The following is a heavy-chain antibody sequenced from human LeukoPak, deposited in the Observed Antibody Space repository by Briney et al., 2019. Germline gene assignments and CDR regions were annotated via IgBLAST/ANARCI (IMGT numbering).Heavy chain of an antibody. V-gene: IGHV3-74*01. Sequence: GGSLILSCAASGFTFSNYWMHWVRQAPGKGLEWVSRIKSDGSITSYADAVKGRFTISRDNAKSTLYLQMNSLRAEDTAVYYCVWFGELARFDPWGQGTLVTVSS. CDR1: GFTFSNYW. J-gene: IGHJ5*02. D-gene: IGHD3-10*01. CDR2: IKSDGSIT. CDR3: VWFGELARFDP.